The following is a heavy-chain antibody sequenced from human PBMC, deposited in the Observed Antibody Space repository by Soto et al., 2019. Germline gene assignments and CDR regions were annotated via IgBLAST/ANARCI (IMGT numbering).Heavy chain of an antibody. CDR2: IDPGDSDT. CDR3: AARVGSSPLYYYGVDV. Sequence: PGESLKISCKGSGYRFTNYWIGWVRQMPGKGLEWMGIIDPGDSDTRYSPSLQGQVTISVDKSISTAYLQWSSLKASDTAMYYCAARVGSSPLYYYGVDVWGQGTTVTVSS. V-gene: IGHV5-51*01. D-gene: IGHD3-10*01. CDR1: GYRFTNYW. J-gene: IGHJ6*02.